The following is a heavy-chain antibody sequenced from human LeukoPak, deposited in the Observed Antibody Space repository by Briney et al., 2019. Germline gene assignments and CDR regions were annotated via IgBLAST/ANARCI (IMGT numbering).Heavy chain of an antibody. Sequence: GGSLRLSCAASGFTVSSNYMSWVRQAPGKGLEWVSVIYSGGSTYYADSVKGRFTISRDNSKNTLYLQMNSLRAEDTAVYYCAKNRGSYDPVGNIVVVPAAIPAYWGQGTLVTVSS. V-gene: IGHV3-53*01. J-gene: IGHJ4*02. D-gene: IGHD2-2*01. CDR2: IYSGGST. CDR1: GFTVSSNY. CDR3: AKNRGSYDPVGNIVVVPAAIPAY.